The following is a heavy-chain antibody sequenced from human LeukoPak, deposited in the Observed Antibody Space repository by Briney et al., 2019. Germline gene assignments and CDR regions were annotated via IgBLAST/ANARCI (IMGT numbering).Heavy chain of an antibody. CDR2: INGDGSST. CDR1: GFSFSGYW. Sequence: PGGSLRLSCAASGFSFSGYWMHWVRQAPGKGLVWVSRINGDGSSTSYADSVKGRFTISRDNAKNTLYLQMNSLRAEDTAVYYCNVRWGPNSDYWGQGTLVTVSS. V-gene: IGHV3-74*01. CDR3: NVRWGPNSDY. J-gene: IGHJ4*02. D-gene: IGHD7-27*01.